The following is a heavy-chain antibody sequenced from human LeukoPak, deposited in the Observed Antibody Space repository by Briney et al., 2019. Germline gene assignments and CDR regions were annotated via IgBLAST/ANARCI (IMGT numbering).Heavy chain of an antibody. CDR3: ARNPSGGYYYFDY. Sequence: SETLSLTCTVSGSSISSAYYWGWIRQPPGKGLEWIGSIYHSGSTYYSPSLKSRVTISVDTSKNQFSLKLSSVTTADTARYYCARNPSGGYYYFDYWGQGTLVTVSS. CDR2: IYHSGST. CDR1: GSSISSAYY. J-gene: IGHJ4*02. V-gene: IGHV4-38-2*02. D-gene: IGHD2-15*01.